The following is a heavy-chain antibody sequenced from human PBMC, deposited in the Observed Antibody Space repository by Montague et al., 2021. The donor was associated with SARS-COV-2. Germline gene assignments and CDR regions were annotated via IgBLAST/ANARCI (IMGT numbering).Heavy chain of an antibody. D-gene: IGHD6-25*01. J-gene: IGHJ4*01. CDR3: ASGGRQRRVIDPRYYFDY. Sequence: SETLSLTCAVYGGSFSGYHWSWIRQPPGKGLEWIGEINHSGSTNYNPSLKSRVTISVDTSKDQFSLKLSSVTAADTAVYYCASGGRQRRVIDPRYYFDYWGQGTLVTVSS. CDR1: GGSFSGYH. CDR2: INHSGST. V-gene: IGHV4-34*01.